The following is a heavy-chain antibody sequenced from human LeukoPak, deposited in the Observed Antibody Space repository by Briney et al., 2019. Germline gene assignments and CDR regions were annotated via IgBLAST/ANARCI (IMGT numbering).Heavy chain of an antibody. J-gene: IGHJ6*04. Sequence: SGPTLVNPTQTLTLTCTFSGFSLSTSGVGVGWIRQPPGKALEWLALIYWDDDKRYSPSLKSRLTITKDTSKNQVVLTVTNMDPVDTATYYCARSPIVMAIPRWGYGMDVWGKGTTVTVSS. CDR2: IYWDDDK. CDR3: ARSPIVMAIPRWGYGMDV. CDR1: GFSLSTSGVG. V-gene: IGHV2-5*02. D-gene: IGHD3-16*01.